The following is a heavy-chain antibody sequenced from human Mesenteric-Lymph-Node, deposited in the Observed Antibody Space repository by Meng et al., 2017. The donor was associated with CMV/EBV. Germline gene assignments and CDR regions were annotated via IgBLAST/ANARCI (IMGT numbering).Heavy chain of an antibody. CDR3: ARDLGGDCSSTSCSDY. D-gene: IGHD2-2*01. J-gene: IGHJ4*02. CDR2: IGGSGTYI. Sequence: GESLKISCAASGFSFSGYRMHWVRQAPGKGLEWVSTIGGSGTYIWYSDSVKGRFTISRDNAKNSLYLQMNSLRAEDTAVYYCARDLGGDCSSTSCSDYWGQGTLVTVSS. CDR1: GFSFSGYR. V-gene: IGHV3-21*01.